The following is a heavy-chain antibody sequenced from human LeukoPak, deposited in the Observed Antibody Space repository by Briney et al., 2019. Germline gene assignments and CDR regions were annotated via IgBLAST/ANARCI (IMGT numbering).Heavy chain of an antibody. V-gene: IGHV1-2*02. D-gene: IGHD3-22*01. CDR2: INPNSGGT. Sequence: ASVKVSCKASGYTFTGYYMHWVRQAPGQGLEWMGWINPNSGGTNYAQKFQGRVTMTRDTSISTAYMELSRLRSDDMAVYYCASDPTNYYDSSGYYGWFDPWGQGTLVTVSS. J-gene: IGHJ5*02. CDR1: GYTFTGYY. CDR3: ASDPTNYYDSSGYYGWFDP.